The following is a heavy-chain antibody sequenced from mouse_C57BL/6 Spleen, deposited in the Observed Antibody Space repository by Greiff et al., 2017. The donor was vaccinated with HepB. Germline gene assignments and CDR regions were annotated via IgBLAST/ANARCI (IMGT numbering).Heavy chain of an antibody. D-gene: IGHD2-3*01. CDR2: INPGSGGT. Sequence: QVQLQQSGAELVRPGTSVKVSCKASGYAFTNYLIEWVKQRPGQGLEWIGVINPGSGGTNYNEKFKGKATLTADKSSSTAYMQLSSLTSEDSAVYFCARDDGYYSDWGQGTTLTVSS. V-gene: IGHV1-54*01. CDR1: GYAFTNYL. J-gene: IGHJ2*01. CDR3: ARDDGYYSD.